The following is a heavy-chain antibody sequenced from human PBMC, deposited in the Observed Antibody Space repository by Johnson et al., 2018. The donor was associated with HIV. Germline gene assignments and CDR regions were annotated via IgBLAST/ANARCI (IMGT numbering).Heavy chain of an antibody. D-gene: IGHD6-13*01. V-gene: IGHV3-23*04. CDR1: VFAFSSYA. J-gene: IGHJ3*02. Sequence: VESGGGLVQPGGSLRLSCAASVFAFSSYAMPWVRQAPGKGLEWVSAISGSGGSTYYADSVKGQFTISRDNSKNTLYLQMNSLRAEDTAIYYCAKGRYSSSWYLAGAFDIWGQGTMVTVSS. CDR3: AKGRYSSSWYLAGAFDI. CDR2: ISGSGGST.